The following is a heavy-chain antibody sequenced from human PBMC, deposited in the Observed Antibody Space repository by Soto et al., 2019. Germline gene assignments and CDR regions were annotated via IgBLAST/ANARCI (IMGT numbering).Heavy chain of an antibody. D-gene: IGHD6-6*01. J-gene: IGHJ6*02. V-gene: IGHV5-51*01. CDR3: ARTRSFTLGFYDDGMDV. Sequence: EVQLVQSGAEVKKPGESLKISCQGSGYSFASYWIGWVRQMPGKDLEWMGIIYPGDSDTRYSPSLQGQVTISADKSLRTAYLQWTSLKASDTALYYCARTRSFTLGFYDDGMDVWGQGTTVTVSS. CDR1: GYSFASYW. CDR2: IYPGDSDT.